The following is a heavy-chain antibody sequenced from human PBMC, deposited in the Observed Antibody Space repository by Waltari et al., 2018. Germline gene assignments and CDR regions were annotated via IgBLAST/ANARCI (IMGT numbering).Heavy chain of an antibody. D-gene: IGHD6-13*01. Sequence: EVQLVESGGGLAQPGGSLRLSCAASGLSFSNYWMTWGRQASGKEPGWVANIKQDGSEKYYMDSVKGRFTISRDNAKNSLYLQMNNLRVEDTAVYYCTRGGRDSSWYWRDWGQGTLVTVSS. CDR2: IKQDGSEK. V-gene: IGHV3-7*01. CDR1: GLSFSNYW. J-gene: IGHJ4*02. CDR3: TRGGRDSSWYWRD.